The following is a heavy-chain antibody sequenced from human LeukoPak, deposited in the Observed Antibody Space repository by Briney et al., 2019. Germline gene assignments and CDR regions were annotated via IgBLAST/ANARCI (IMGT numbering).Heavy chain of an antibody. J-gene: IGHJ3*01. CDR2: IFQCGSP. Sequence: SQTLSLTCAVSVGPISSGGYSWPWIRQPPGKGLEWIGYIFQCGSPSYHPSLRSRVTISVDASRNHFSLELISVTAADTAIYYCARDRAGLVLLDFWGQGTMVTVSS. CDR3: ARDRAGLVLLDF. CDR1: VGPISSGGYS. V-gene: IGHV4-30-2*01. D-gene: IGHD2-15*01.